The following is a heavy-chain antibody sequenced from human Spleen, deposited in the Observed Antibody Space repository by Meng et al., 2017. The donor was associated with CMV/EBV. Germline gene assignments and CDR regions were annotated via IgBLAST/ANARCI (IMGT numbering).Heavy chain of an antibody. V-gene: IGHV3-7*01. D-gene: IGHD5-18*01. CDR3: ARDRAMDDY. CDR2: IKQDGSEK. Sequence: LSLTCAASGFTFSSYWMSWVRQAPGKGLEWVANIKQDGSEKYYVDSVKGRFTISRDNAKNSLYLQMNSLRGEDSAMYYCARDRAMDDYWGQGTLVTVSS. J-gene: IGHJ4*02. CDR1: GFTFSSYW.